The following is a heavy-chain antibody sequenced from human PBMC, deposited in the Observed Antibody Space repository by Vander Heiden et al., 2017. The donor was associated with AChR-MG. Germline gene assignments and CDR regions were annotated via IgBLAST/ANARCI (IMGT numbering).Heavy chain of an antibody. CDR1: GSTFSNYG. CDR2: ISAYNDKT. Sequence: QVQLVQSGAEVKKPGASVKVSCKASGSTFSNYGITWVRQAPGQGLECMGWISAYNDKTNYGHRLQGRLTMTTDTSTSTAYMELTSPSSDDTALYYCAREGGSLSTGKFDYWVQGSLVTVS. D-gene: IGHD3-16*01. J-gene: IGHJ4*02. CDR3: AREGGSLSTGKFDY. V-gene: IGHV1-18*01.